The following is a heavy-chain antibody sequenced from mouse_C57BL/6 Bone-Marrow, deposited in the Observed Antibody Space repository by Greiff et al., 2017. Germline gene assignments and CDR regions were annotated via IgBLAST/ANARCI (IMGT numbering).Heavy chain of an antibody. CDR3: AREGYYYGSSFFDY. D-gene: IGHD1-1*01. V-gene: IGHV1-64*01. J-gene: IGHJ2*01. Sequence: QVQLKQPGAELVKPGASVKLSCKASGYTFTSYWMHWVKQRPGQGLEWIGMIHPNSGSTNYNEKFKSKATLTVDKSSSTAYMQLSLLTSEDSAVYYCAREGYYYGSSFFDYWGQGTTLTVSS. CDR1: GYTFTSYW. CDR2: IHPNSGST.